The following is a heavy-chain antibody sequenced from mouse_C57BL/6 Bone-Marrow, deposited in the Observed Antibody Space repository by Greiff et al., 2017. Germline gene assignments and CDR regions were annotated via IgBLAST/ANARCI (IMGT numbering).Heavy chain of an antibody. D-gene: IGHD1-1*01. CDR1: GFTFSSYA. CDR2: ISDGGSYT. CDR3: ARKDYYGSSYAMDY. V-gene: IGHV5-4*01. Sequence: EVQVVESGGGLVKPGGSLKLSCAASGFTFSSYAMSWVRQTPEKRLEWVATISDGGSYTYYPDNVKGRFTISRDNAKNNLYLQMSHLKSEDTAMXYCARKDYYGSSYAMDYWGQGTSVTVSS. J-gene: IGHJ4*01.